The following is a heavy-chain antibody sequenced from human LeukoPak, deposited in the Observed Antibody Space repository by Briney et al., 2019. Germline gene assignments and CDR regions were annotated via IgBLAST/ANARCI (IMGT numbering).Heavy chain of an antibody. V-gene: IGHV3-33*01. CDR1: GFTFSSYG. Sequence: PGGSLRLSCAASGFTFSSYGMHWVRQAPGKGLEWVAVIWYDGSNKYYADSVKGRFTISRDNSKNTLYLQMNSLRAEDTAVYYCARDRYCSSISCRSYYYYGMDVWGQGTTVTVSS. J-gene: IGHJ6*02. D-gene: IGHD2-2*01. CDR3: ARDRYCSSISCRSYYYYGMDV. CDR2: IWYDGSNK.